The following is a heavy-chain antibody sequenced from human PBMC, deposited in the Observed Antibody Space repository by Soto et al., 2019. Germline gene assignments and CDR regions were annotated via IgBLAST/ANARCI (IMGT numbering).Heavy chain of an antibody. CDR1: GFTFSSYG. V-gene: IGHV3-30*18. J-gene: IGHJ6*02. CDR3: ANDGGTFYYYYGTDV. CDR2: ISYDGSNK. Sequence: GGSLRLSCAASGFTFSSYGMHWVRQAPGKGLEWVAVISYDGSNKYYADSVKGRFTISRDNSKNTLYLQMNSLRAEDTAVYYCANDGGTFYYYYGTDVWDQGTTVTVSS.